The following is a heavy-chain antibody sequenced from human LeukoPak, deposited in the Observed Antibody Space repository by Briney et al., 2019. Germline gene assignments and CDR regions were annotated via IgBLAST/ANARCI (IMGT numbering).Heavy chain of an antibody. CDR2: INHSGSA. Sequence: PSETLSLTCAVYGGSLSGSYWSWIRQPPGKGLEWIGEINHSGSANYNPSLKSRVTLSIDKSKNQFSLNLNSVTAADTAVYYCARARRDRGFYKVDYWGPRTLVTVSS. CDR3: ARARRDRGFYKVDY. V-gene: IGHV4-34*01. CDR1: GGSLSGSY. J-gene: IGHJ4*02. D-gene: IGHD3-9*01.